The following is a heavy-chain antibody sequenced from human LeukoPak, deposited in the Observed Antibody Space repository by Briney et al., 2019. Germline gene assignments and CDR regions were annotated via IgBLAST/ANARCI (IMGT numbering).Heavy chain of an antibody. Sequence: SVKVSCKASGYTFSDYYMHWVRQAPGQGLEWMGWINPNSGATGYAQKFQGRVTMTRDTSISTADMELNSLRSDDTAMYYCSRGSALNRAYSGYDPPFHYWGQGTLVAVSS. J-gene: IGHJ4*02. CDR2: INPNSGAT. V-gene: IGHV1-2*02. CDR3: SRGSALNRAYSGYDPPFHY. D-gene: IGHD5-12*01. CDR1: GYTFSDYY.